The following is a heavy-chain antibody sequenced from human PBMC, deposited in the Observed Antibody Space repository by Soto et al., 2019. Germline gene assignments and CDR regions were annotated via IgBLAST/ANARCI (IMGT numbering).Heavy chain of an antibody. CDR3: ARDRGSGWYLTYYYYGMDV. CDR1: GHTFSGYY. D-gene: IGHD6-19*01. J-gene: IGHJ6*02. V-gene: IGHV1-2*02. CDR2: INPNSGGT. Sequence: ASVKVSCKASGHTFSGYYMHWVRQAPGQGLEWMGWINPNSGGTNYAQKFQGRVTMTRDTSISTAYMELSRLRSDDTAVYYCARDRGSGWYLTYYYYGMDVWGQGTTVTVSS.